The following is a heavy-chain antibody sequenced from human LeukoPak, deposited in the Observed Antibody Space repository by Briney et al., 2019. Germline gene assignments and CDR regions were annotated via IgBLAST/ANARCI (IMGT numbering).Heavy chain of an antibody. CDR2: ISWNSGSI. CDR1: GFTFDDYA. V-gene: IGHV3-9*01. J-gene: IGHJ6*03. Sequence: GRSLRLSCAASGFTFDDYAMYWVRQAPGKGLEWVSGISWNSGSIGYADSVKGRFTISRDNAKNSLYLQMNSLRAEDTAVYYCASCGRNYVHPHYYYYYMDVWGKGTAVTVSS. D-gene: IGHD1-7*01. CDR3: ASCGRNYVHPHYYYYYMDV.